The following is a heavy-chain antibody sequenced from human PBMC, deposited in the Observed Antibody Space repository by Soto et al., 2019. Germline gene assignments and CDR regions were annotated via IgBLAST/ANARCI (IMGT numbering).Heavy chain of an antibody. J-gene: IGHJ6*02. D-gene: IGHD3-3*01. CDR3: AKDLYPYYDFWSGTLLMDV. V-gene: IGHV3-23*01. CDR2: ISGSGGST. Sequence: GGSLRLSCAAPGFTFSSYAMSWVRQAPGKGLEWVSAISGSGGSTYYADSVKGRFTISRDNSKNTLYLQMNSLRAEDTAVYYCAKDLYPYYDFWSGTLLMDVWGQGTTVTVS. CDR1: GFTFSSYA.